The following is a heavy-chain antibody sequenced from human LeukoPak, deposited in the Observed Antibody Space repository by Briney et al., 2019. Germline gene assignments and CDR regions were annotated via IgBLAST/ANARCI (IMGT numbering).Heavy chain of an antibody. CDR3: ATFGLVAALDL. CDR1: GFSFNAYW. V-gene: IGHV3-7*01. Sequence: GGSLRLSCAASGFSFNAYWMAWVRQAPGTGLEWVANINPAGSETFHVDPVKGRFSISRDHAKNLVYLQMNSLRSEDTAVYYCATFGLVAALDLWGQGTLVTVSS. J-gene: IGHJ4*02. CDR2: INPAGSET. D-gene: IGHD5-12*01.